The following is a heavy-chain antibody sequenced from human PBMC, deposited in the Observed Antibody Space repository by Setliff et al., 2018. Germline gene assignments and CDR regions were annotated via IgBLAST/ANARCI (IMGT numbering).Heavy chain of an antibody. J-gene: IGHJ4*02. Sequence: TSETLSLTCTVSGGSISNNYWNLIRQPPGKGLQWIGYICYSGNTNYNPSLKSRVTIPVDTSKNQFSLKLSSVTAADTAVYYCARSFSRREKFLLDYWGQGALVTVSS. CDR1: GGSISNNY. V-gene: IGHV4-59*01. CDR2: ICYSGNT. CDR3: ARSFSRREKFLLDY.